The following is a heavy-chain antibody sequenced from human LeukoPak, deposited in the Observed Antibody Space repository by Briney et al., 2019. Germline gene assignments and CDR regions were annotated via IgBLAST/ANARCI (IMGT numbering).Heavy chain of an antibody. CDR2: INQDGTTT. J-gene: IGHJ6*02. V-gene: IGHV3-7*01. D-gene: IGHD3-3*01. CDR3: ARVQSGNGYDTLDV. CDR1: YW. Sequence: YWMGWVRQTPGKGLEWLANINQDGTTTYYVDSVKGRFTISRDNAKNSLYLQVNSLRAEDTATYYCARVQSGNGYDTLDVWGQGTTVTVSS.